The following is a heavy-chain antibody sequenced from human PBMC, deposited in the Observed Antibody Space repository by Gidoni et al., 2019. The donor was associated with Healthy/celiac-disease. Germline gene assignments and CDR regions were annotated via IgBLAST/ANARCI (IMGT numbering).Heavy chain of an antibody. J-gene: IGHJ6*03. CDR1: GGTFSSYA. Sequence: QVQLVQSGAEVKKPGSSVKVSCKASGGTFSSYAISWVRQAPGQGLEWMGEIIPIFGTANYAQKFQGRVTITADKSTSTAYMELSSLRSEDTAVYYCARGSWIQLWSKYYYYYYMDVWGKGTTVTVSS. D-gene: IGHD5-18*01. CDR3: ARGSWIQLWSKYYYYYYMDV. V-gene: IGHV1-69*06. CDR2: IIPIFGTA.